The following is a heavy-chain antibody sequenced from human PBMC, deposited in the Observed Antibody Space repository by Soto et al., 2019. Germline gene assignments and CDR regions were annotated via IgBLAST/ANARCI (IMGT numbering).Heavy chain of an antibody. Sequence: GGSLRLSCAASGFTFSSYSMNWVRQAPGKGLEWVSSISSSSSYIYYADSVKGRFTISRDNAKNSLYLQMNSLRAEDTAVYYCAREPYDFWSGRNYYYYYYMDVWGKGTTVTVSS. D-gene: IGHD3-3*01. CDR2: ISSSSSYI. CDR1: GFTFSSYS. V-gene: IGHV3-21*01. CDR3: AREPYDFWSGRNYYYYYYMDV. J-gene: IGHJ6*03.